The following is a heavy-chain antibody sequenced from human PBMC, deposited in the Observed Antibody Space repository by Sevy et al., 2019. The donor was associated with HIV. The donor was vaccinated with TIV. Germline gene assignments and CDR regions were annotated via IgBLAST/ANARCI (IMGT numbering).Heavy chain of an antibody. CDR2: ISSSSSYI. V-gene: IGHV3-21*01. D-gene: IGHD6-19*01. Sequence: GGSLRLSCAASGFTFSSYSMNWVRQAPGKGLEWVSSISSSSSYIYYADSVKGRFTISRDNAKNSLYLQMNSLRAEDTPVYYCAREQWLLTRQGYGMDVWGQGTPVTVSS. CDR3: AREQWLLTRQGYGMDV. CDR1: GFTFSSYS. J-gene: IGHJ6*02.